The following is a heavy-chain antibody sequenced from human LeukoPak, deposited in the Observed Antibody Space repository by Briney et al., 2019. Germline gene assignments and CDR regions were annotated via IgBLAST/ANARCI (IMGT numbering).Heavy chain of an antibody. CDR3: AMTYYYDSSGYYLDY. D-gene: IGHD3-22*01. V-gene: IGHV3-23*01. CDR2: ISGSGGST. J-gene: IGHJ4*02. CDR1: GFTFSSYA. Sequence: GGSLRLSCAASGFTFSSYAMSWVRQAPGKGLEWVSAISGSGGSTYYADSVKGRFTIPRDNSKNTLYLQMNSLRAEDTAVYYCAMTYYYDSSGYYLDYWGQGTLVTVSS.